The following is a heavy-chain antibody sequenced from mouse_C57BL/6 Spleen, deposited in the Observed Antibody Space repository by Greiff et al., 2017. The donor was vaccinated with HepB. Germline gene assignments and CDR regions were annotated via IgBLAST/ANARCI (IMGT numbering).Heavy chain of an antibody. CDR1: GFTFSDYY. J-gene: IGHJ1*03. V-gene: IGHV5-16*01. D-gene: IGHD1-1*01. Sequence: EVQVVESEGGLVQPGSSMKLSCTASGFTFSDYYMAWVRQVPEKGLEWVANINYDGSSTYYLDSLKSRFIISRDNAKNILYLQMSSLKSEDTATYYCAREITTVGDWYFDVWGTGTTVTVSS. CDR2: INYDGSST. CDR3: AREITTVGDWYFDV.